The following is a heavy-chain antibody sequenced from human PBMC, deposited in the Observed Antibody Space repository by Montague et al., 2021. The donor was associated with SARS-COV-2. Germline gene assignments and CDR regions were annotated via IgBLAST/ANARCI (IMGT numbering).Heavy chain of an antibody. Sequence: SETLSLTCTVSGGSISSFYWSWFRQPPGKGLEWIGNIFDSGSTNYNPSLTSRVTMSVDTSKNQFSLKVNSVTAADTAVYYCASHDIATLPAVYWGQGTLVTVSS. J-gene: IGHJ4*02. CDR3: ASHDIATLPAVY. CDR2: IFDSGST. D-gene: IGHD2-21*01. CDR1: GGSISSFY. V-gene: IGHV4-59*12.